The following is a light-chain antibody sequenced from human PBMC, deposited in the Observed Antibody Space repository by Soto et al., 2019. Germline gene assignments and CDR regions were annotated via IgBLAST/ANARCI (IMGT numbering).Light chain of an antibody. CDR2: DAS. CDR3: QQYHNYPRT. CDR1: ESIRTW. J-gene: IGKJ1*01. Sequence: DIQMTQSPSTLSASIGDRVTITCRASESIRTWLAWYQHKPGKAPKFLIYDASSFESGVPSRFSGSGSGTEFTLTISNLQPDDVATYFCQQYHNYPRTFGQATKVEIK. V-gene: IGKV1-5*01.